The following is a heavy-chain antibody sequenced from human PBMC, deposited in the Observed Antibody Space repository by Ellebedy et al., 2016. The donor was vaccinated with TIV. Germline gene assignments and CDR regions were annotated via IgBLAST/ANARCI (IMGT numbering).Heavy chain of an antibody. V-gene: IGHV3-11*01. J-gene: IGHJ6*02. CDR2: ISSSGSTI. D-gene: IGHD5-12*01. Sequence: GESLKISCAASGFTFSDYYMSWIRQAPGKGLEWVSYISSSGSTIYYADSVKGRFTISRDNAKNSLYLQMNSLRAEDTAVYYCARVLVDINYGMDVWGQGTTATVSS. CDR3: ARVLVDINYGMDV. CDR1: GFTFSDYY.